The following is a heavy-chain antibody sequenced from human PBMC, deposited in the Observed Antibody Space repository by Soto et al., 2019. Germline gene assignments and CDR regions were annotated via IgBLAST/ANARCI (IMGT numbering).Heavy chain of an antibody. D-gene: IGHD1-7*01. CDR3: GLRGTATVAFDI. V-gene: IGHV3-30-3*01. Sequence: QVQVVESGGGVVQPGRSLRLSCAASGFTFSISAMHWVRQAPGKGLEWLASISHDGNNRYYAGSVRGRFTISRDNSRNTRYLQMNSLRRADTAVYSWGLRGTATVAFDIWGQGTMVTVSS. CDR2: ISHDGNNR. CDR1: GFTFSISA. J-gene: IGHJ3*02.